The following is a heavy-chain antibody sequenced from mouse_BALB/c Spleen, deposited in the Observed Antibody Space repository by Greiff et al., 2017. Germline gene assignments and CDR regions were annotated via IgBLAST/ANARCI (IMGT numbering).Heavy chain of an antibody. Sequence: VQLQQSGAELVKPGASVKLSCTASGFNIKDTYMHWVKQRPEQGLEWIGRIDPANGNTKYDPKFQGKAPITADTSSNTAYLQLSSLTSEDTAVYYCASEDSSGYAMDYWGQGTSVTVSS. CDR3: ASEDSSGYAMDY. V-gene: IGHV14-3*02. CDR1: GFNIKDTY. J-gene: IGHJ4*01. CDR2: IDPANGNT. D-gene: IGHD3-2*01.